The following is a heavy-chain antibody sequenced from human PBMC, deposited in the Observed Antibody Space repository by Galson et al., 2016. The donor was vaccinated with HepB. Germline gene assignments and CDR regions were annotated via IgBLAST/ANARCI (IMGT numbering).Heavy chain of an antibody. CDR1: GESISSGSDF. D-gene: IGHD3-16*02. J-gene: IGHJ5*02. CDR3: AMEDSLLSRNWFDP. CDR2: INTSGRT. V-gene: IGHV4-61*02. Sequence: TLSLTCTVSGESISSGSDFWTWIRQPAGKGLEWIGRINTSGRTNQSPSLKSRVTISIDTPNNQFSLGLTSVTAADKAVYYCAMEDSLLSRNWFDPWVQGTLVTVAS.